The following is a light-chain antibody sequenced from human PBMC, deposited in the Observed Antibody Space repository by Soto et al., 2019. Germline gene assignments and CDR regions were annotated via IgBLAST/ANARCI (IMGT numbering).Light chain of an antibody. CDR1: QRIXSR. CDR2: AAS. Sequence: IRVTKSASALSAAEGDRVTITCRASQRIXSRLGWYQQKPGKAPNVLTDAASSLASGGPSRFSGSGSATEFTLPISSLQSEDFDTYYFQQYYSDPLPFGGGTKVEIK. J-gene: IGKJ4*01. V-gene: IGKV1-5*01. CDR3: QQYYSDPLP.